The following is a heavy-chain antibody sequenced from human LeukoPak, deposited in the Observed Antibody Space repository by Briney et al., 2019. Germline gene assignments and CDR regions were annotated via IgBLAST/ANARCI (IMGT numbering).Heavy chain of an antibody. CDR2: IYYRGST. CDR3: ARRAADNWYFDL. J-gene: IGHJ2*01. Sequence: SETLSLTCTVSGASISSYYWSWIRQPPGKGLEWIGYIYYRGSTNYNPSLKSRVTISVDTSKNQFSLKLSSVTAADTAVYYCARRAADNWYFDLWGRGTLVTVSS. CDR1: GASISSYY. D-gene: IGHD6-13*01. V-gene: IGHV4-59*01.